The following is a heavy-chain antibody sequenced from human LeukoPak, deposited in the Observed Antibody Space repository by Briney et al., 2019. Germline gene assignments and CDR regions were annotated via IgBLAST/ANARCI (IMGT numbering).Heavy chain of an antibody. Sequence: SGPALVKPTQTLTLTCTFSGFSLSTSGMRASWIRQPPGKALEWLARIDWDDDKFYSTSLETRLTISTDTSKNQVVLTMTNMDPVDTATYYCARSALGYDGAFDIWGQGTMVTVSS. CDR2: IDWDDDK. V-gene: IGHV2-70*04. CDR1: GFSLSTSGMR. D-gene: IGHD7-27*01. CDR3: ARSALGYDGAFDI. J-gene: IGHJ3*02.